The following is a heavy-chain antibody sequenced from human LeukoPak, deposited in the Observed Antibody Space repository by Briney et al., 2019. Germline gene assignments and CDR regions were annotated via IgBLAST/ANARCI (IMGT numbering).Heavy chain of an antibody. CDR2: ISSSGSTI. CDR3: ARGPSIAARYDAFDI. J-gene: IGHJ3*02. D-gene: IGHD6-6*01. V-gene: IGHV3-48*03. CDR1: GFTFSSYE. Sequence: PGGSLRLSCAASGFTFSSYEMNWVRQPPGKGLEWVSYISSSGSTIYYADSVKGRFTISRDNAKNSLYLQVISLRAEDTAVYYCARGPSIAARYDAFDIWGQGTMVTVSS.